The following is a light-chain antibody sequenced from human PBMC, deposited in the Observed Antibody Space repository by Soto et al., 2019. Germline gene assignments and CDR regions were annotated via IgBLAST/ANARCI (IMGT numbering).Light chain of an antibody. V-gene: IGLV2-14*01. CDR2: EVT. CDR1: GSDVGGYDY. Sequence: QSALTQPASGSGSPGQSITISCTGTGSDVGGYDYVSWYQHHPGKAPKVMIYEVTNRPSGVSNRFSGSKSGNTASLTISGLLAEDEADYYYRSYTRRVSYVCAAGTKVTVL. CDR3: RSYTRRVSYV. J-gene: IGLJ1*01.